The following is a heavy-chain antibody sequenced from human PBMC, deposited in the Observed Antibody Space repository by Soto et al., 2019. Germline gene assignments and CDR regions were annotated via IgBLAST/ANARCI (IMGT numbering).Heavy chain of an antibody. CDR2: ISGSGGST. CDR1: GMAVIDYA. D-gene: IGHD2-15*01. J-gene: IGHJ1*01. CDR3: AQTPRYCSGGTCFSAYFRY. V-gene: IGHV3-23*01. Sequence: GSLRLCGAAAGMAVIDYARNLNHKAPGKGLEWVSAISGSGGSTHYSDSVKGRFTISRDNSENTLFLQMNSLRAEDTAIYYCAQTPRYCSGGTCFSAYFRYWGQGTLVTVSS.